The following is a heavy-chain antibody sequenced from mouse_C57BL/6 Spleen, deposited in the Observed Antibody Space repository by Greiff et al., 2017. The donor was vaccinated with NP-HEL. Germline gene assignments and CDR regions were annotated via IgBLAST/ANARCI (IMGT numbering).Heavy chain of an antibody. V-gene: IGHV1-78*01. J-gene: IGHJ3*01. CDR3: SRAHCYGRGTVAY. CDR2: IYPRDGST. Sequence: VQLQQSDAELVKPGASVKISCKVSGYTFTDHTIHWMKQRPEQGLDWIGYIYPRDGSTKYNEKFKGKATLTADKSSSTAYMQLNSLTSEDSAVYSLSRAHCYGRGTVAYWGQGTLVTVAA. D-gene: IGHD1-2*01. CDR1: GYTFTDHT.